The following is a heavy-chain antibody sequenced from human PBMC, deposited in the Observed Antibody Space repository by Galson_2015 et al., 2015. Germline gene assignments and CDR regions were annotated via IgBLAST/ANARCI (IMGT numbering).Heavy chain of an antibody. CDR3: ARDFGLNERRGYFDY. Sequence: SLRLSCAASGFTFSSYGMHWVRQAPGKGLEWVAVIWYDGSNKYYADSVKGRFTISRDNSKNTLYLQMNSLRAEDTAVYYCARDFGLNERRGYFDYWGQGTLVTVSS. CDR1: GFTFSSYG. CDR2: IWYDGSNK. D-gene: IGHD1-1*01. J-gene: IGHJ4*02. V-gene: IGHV3-33*01.